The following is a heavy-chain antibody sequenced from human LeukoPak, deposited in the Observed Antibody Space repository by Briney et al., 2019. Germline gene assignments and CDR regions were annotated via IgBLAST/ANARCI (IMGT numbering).Heavy chain of an antibody. V-gene: IGHV3-64*01. CDR1: GFSFGTYT. Sequence: GGSLRLSCAASGFSFGTYTMRWVRQAPGKGLEYVSGIASNGGTKDYANSVKGRFTISRDNSKNTVYLQMGSLRAEDKAVYYCAREYCTTNNCYNWGLGYWGQGTLVTVSS. CDR2: IASNGGTK. J-gene: IGHJ4*02. CDR3: AREYCTTNNCYNWGLGY. D-gene: IGHD2-2*02.